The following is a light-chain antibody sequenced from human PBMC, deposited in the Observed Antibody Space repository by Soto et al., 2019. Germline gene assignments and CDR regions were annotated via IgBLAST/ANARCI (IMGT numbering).Light chain of an antibody. CDR1: SSNIGSNT. J-gene: IGLJ3*02. V-gene: IGLV1-44*01. CDR2: SDN. Sequence: QSVLTQPTSASGAPGQRVTISCSGSSSNIGSNTVSWYQQLPGTAPKLLIYSDNQRPSGVPDRFSGSKSGTSASLAISGLQSEDESDYHCAAWDDSLSGPTFGGGTKLTVL. CDR3: AAWDDSLSGPT.